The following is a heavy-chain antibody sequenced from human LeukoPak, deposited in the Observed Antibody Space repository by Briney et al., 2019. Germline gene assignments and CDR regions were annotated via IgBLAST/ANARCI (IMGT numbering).Heavy chain of an antibody. Sequence: GGSLRLSCAASEFTFSDYYMSWIRQAPGKGLAWVSYISSTASTKYYADSVKGRFTISRDNAKNSLYLQMNSLRAEDTAVYYCASLKWGAAFDIWGQGTMVTVSS. J-gene: IGHJ3*02. CDR3: ASLKWGAAFDI. CDR1: EFTFSDYY. CDR2: ISSTASTK. D-gene: IGHD2-8*01. V-gene: IGHV3-11*04.